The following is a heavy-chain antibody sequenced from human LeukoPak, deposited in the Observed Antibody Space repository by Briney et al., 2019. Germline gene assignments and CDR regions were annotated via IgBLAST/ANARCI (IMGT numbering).Heavy chain of an antibody. V-gene: IGHV3-7*05. Sequence: PGGSLRLSCSASGFTFSSFWMSWVRQAPGKGLEWVAKIEQDGSEKYYVDSVKGRFTISRDNAKNSLYLQMNSLRAEDTAVYYCARDSPGITIFGVVTPNGGQGTLVTVSS. CDR3: ARDSPGITIFGVVTPN. J-gene: IGHJ4*02. CDR1: GFTFSSFW. D-gene: IGHD3-3*01. CDR2: IEQDGSEK.